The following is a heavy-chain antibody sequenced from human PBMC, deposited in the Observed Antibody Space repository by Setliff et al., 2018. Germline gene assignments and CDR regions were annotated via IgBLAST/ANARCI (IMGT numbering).Heavy chain of an antibody. Sequence: GGSLRLSCAASGFTFSSFWMAWVRQSPGRGLEWVANINQDGSGKFYVDSVKGRFTIFRDNAKNSLSLQMNSLRNEDTAVYYCFGAGTCSYWGQGTLVTVSS. D-gene: IGHD3-10*01. CDR1: GFTFSSFW. J-gene: IGHJ4*02. CDR3: FGAGTCSY. CDR2: INQDGSGK. V-gene: IGHV3-7*01.